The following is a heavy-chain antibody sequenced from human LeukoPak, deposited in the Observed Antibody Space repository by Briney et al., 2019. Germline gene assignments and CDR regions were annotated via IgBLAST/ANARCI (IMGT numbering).Heavy chain of an antibody. V-gene: IGHV1-8*01. J-gene: IGHJ6*02. D-gene: IGHD2-2*01. Sequence: ASVKVSCKASGYTSTSYDINWVRQATGQGLEWMGWMNPNSGNTGYAQKFQGRVTMTRNTSISTAYMELSSLRSEDTAVYYCARDHCSSTSCYCSGGSCYYYYYGMDVWGQGTTVTVSS. CDR1: GYTSTSYD. CDR2: MNPNSGNT. CDR3: ARDHCSSTSCYCSGGSCYYYYYGMDV.